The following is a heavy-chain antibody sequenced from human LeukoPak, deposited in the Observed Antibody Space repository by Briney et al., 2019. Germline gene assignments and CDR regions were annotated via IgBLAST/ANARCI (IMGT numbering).Heavy chain of an antibody. Sequence: GGSLRLSCAASGFTFSRYWMHWVRQAPGKGLVWVSRINHDGSAATYADSVEGRFTISRDNAKNTLYLQMNSLRAEDTAVYYCPRDTAMDYWGQGTLVTVSS. D-gene: IGHD5-18*01. CDR2: INHDGSAA. J-gene: IGHJ4*02. CDR3: PRDTAMDY. V-gene: IGHV3-74*01. CDR1: GFTFSRYW.